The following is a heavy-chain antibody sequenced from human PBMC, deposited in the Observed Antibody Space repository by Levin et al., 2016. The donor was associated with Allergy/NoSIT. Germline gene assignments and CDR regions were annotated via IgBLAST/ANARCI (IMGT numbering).Heavy chain of an antibody. J-gene: IGHJ6*02. CDR3: ARGGTMVRVEIPVYYYYGMDV. V-gene: IGHV1-18*01. Sequence: WVRQAPGQGLEWMGWISAYNGNTNYAQKLQGRVTMTTDTSTSTAYMELRSLRSDDTAVYYCARGGTMVRVEIPVYYYYGMDVWGQGTTVTVSS. D-gene: IGHD3-10*01. CDR2: ISAYNGNT.